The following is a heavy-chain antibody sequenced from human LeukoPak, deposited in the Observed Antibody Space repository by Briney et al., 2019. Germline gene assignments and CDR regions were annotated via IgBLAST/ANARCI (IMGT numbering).Heavy chain of an antibody. CDR1: GYTFTGYY. V-gene: IGHV1-2*02. CDR2: INPNSGGT. Sequence: ASVKVSCKASGYTFTGYYMHWVRQAPGQELEWMGWINPNSGGTNYAQKLQGRVTMTRDTSISTAYMELSRLRSDDTAVYYCARVEGGYFEYNNFFDYWGQGTLVTVSS. CDR3: ARVEGGYFEYNNFFDY. J-gene: IGHJ4*02. D-gene: IGHD5-12*01.